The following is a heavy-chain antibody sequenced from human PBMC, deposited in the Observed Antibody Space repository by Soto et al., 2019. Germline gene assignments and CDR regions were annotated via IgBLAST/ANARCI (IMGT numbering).Heavy chain of an antibody. CDR1: GFSLSTSGVG. Sequence: QITVKESGPKLVKPSQTLTLTCAFSGFSLSTSGVGVGWVRQPPGKAPEWLALIYWDDDKRYRPSLKSRLSISKDTSKDQVVFTMTNKDPVDTATYYCGHQDWNNYNYYVDLWGRGTVVTVSS. J-gene: IGHJ2*01. D-gene: IGHD1-1*01. CDR3: GHQDWNNYNYYVDL. CDR2: IYWDDDK. V-gene: IGHV2-5*02.